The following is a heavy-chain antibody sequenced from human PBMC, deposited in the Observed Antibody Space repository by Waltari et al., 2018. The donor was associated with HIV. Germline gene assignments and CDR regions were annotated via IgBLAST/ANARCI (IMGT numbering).Heavy chain of an antibody. V-gene: IGHV4-30-2*01. CDR3: ARAWGDFHYGMDV. Sequence: QLQLQESGSGLVKPSQTLSLTCAVSGGSISSGGYSWRWIRQPPGKGLEWIGYIYHSGSTYYNPSLKSRVTISVDRSKNQFSLKLSSVTAADTAVYYCARAWGDFHYGMDVWGQGTTVTVSS. CDR1: GGSISSGGYS. CDR2: IYHSGST. D-gene: IGHD2-21*02. J-gene: IGHJ6*02.